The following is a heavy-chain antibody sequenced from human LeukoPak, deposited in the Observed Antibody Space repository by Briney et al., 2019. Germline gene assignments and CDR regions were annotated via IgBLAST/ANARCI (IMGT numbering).Heavy chain of an antibody. Sequence: GGSLRLSCVASRFTFSNYWMSWVRQAPGKGLEWVANIKQDGSEKFYVDSVKGRFTISRDNAKNSLYLQMNSLRAVDTAVYYCARDLDGGSSRKTGAFDIWGQGRMVTVSS. CDR3: ARDLDGGSSRKTGAFDI. V-gene: IGHV3-7*01. CDR2: IKQDGSEK. CDR1: RFTFSNYW. J-gene: IGHJ3*02. D-gene: IGHD2-2*01.